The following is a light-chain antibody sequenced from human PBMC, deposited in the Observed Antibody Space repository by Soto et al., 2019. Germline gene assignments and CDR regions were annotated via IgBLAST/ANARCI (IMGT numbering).Light chain of an antibody. J-gene: IGKJ5*01. Sequence: IVLTQSPSTLSLSPGERATLSCRASQSVSSHLAWYQQKPGQAPRLLIYDVSNRATGIPARFSGSGSGTDFTLTITSLEPEDFAVYFCHQRYNWPRVTFGQGTRLENK. CDR2: DVS. V-gene: IGKV3-11*01. CDR1: QSVSSH. CDR3: HQRYNWPRVT.